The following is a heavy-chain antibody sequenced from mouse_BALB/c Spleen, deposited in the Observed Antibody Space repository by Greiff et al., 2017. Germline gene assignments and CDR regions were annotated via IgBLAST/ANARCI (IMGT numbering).Heavy chain of an antibody. J-gene: IGHJ2*01. CDR2: ISSGGST. CDR3: ARSYYYGSSHFDY. CDR1: GFTFSSYA. V-gene: IGHV5-6-5*01. Sequence: DVMLVESGGGLVKPGGSLKLSCAASGFTFSSYAMSWVRQTPEKRLEWVAFISSGGSTYYPDSVKGRFTISRDNARNILYLQMSSLRSEDTAMYYCARSYYYGSSHFDYWGQGTTLTVSS. D-gene: IGHD1-1*01.